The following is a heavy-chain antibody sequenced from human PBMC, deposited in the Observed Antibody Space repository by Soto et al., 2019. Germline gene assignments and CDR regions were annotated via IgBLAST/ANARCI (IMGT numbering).Heavy chain of an antibody. Sequence: QVQLQESGPGLVKPSETLSLTCTVSGGSITNYYCSWFRQPPGKGLEWIGYIQYSGYSAYNLSLKRRVTMSMDTSKTPFSLMLESVTATDTAVYYCGRNGFGSLHGLVDVWGQGTTVIVSS. CDR3: GRNGFGSLHGLVDV. J-gene: IGHJ6*02. CDR2: IQYSGYS. V-gene: IGHV4-59*08. CDR1: GGSITNYY. D-gene: IGHD3-10*01.